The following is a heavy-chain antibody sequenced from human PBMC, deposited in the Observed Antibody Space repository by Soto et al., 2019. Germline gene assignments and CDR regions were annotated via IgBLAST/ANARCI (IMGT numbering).Heavy chain of an antibody. D-gene: IGHD5-12*01. CDR3: ARAPEDIASRVFDY. CDR2: INHSGST. J-gene: IGHJ4*02. CDR1: GGSFSGYY. V-gene: IGHV4-34*01. Sequence: PSETLSLTCAVYGGSFSGYYWSWIRQPPGKGLEWIGEINHSGSTNYNPSLKSRVTISVDTSKNQFSLKLSSVTAADTAVYYCARAPEDIASRVFDYWGQGTLVTVSS.